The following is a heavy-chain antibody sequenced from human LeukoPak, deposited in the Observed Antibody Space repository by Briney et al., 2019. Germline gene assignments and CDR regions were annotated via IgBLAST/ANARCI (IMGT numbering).Heavy chain of an antibody. Sequence: ASVKVSCKASGYTFTSNYIHWVRQAPGQGLEWMGMIYPRDGSTSYAQKFQGRVTVTRDTSTSTVHMELSGLRSEDTAVYYCARDQEGFDYWGQGTLITVSS. CDR1: GYTFTSNY. CDR2: IYPRDGST. J-gene: IGHJ4*02. CDR3: ARDQEGFDY. V-gene: IGHV1-46*01.